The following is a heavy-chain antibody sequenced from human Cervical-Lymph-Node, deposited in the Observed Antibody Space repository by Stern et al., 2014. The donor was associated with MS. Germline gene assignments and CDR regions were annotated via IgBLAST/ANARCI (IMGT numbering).Heavy chain of an antibody. Sequence: VQLVQSGAEVKKPGASLKISCKGSEYSFTANWIACVRKMPGKVLELRVIIYPGDSDTRYSTSFQVQVTISADKSISTAYLQWSSLKASDTAMYYCARDYGDYAFDYWGQGTLVTVSS. CDR3: ARDYGDYAFDY. D-gene: IGHD4-17*01. CDR1: EYSFTANW. J-gene: IGHJ4*02. V-gene: IGHV5-51*01. CDR2: IYPGDSDT.